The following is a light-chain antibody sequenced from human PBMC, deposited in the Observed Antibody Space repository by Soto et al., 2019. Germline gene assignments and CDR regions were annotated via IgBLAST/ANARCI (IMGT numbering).Light chain of an antibody. CDR3: QQYGSSPPTCT. V-gene: IGKV3-20*01. CDR1: QSVSSN. Sequence: EIVLTQSPATLSLSPGERATLSCRASQSVSSNLAWYQQKPGQAPRLLIYGASSRATGIPDRFSGSGSGTDFTLTISRLEPEDFAVYYCQQYGSSPPTCTFGQGTKVDIK. CDR2: GAS. J-gene: IGKJ1*01.